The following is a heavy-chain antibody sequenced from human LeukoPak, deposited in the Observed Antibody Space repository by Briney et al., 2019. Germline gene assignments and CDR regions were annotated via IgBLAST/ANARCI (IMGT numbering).Heavy chain of an antibody. V-gene: IGHV3-48*04. Sequence: PGGSLRLSCAASGFTFSSYNMNWVRQAPGKGLEWVSYISSSSSTIYYADSVKGRFTISRDNAKNSLYLQMNSLRAEDTAVYYCARDTSSSSYYYDSVGYWGQGTLVTVSS. CDR3: ARDTSSSSYYYDSVGY. CDR2: ISSSSSTI. J-gene: IGHJ4*02. CDR1: GFTFSSYN. D-gene: IGHD3-22*01.